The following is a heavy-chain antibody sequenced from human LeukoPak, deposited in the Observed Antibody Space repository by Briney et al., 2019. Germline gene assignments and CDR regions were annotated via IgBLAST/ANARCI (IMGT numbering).Heavy chain of an antibody. CDR3: AARGYIVVVPAAKGGGPDNYYYYMDV. D-gene: IGHD2-2*01. V-gene: IGHV4-61*02. J-gene: IGHJ6*03. CDR2: FYISGST. CDR1: GGSISSGSYY. Sequence: PSETLSLTCTVSGGSISSGSYYWSWIRQPAGKGLEWIGRFYISGSTNYNPSLKSRVTISVDTSKNQFSLKLSSVTAADTAVYYCAARGYIVVVPAAKGGGPDNYYYYMDVWGKGTTVTISS.